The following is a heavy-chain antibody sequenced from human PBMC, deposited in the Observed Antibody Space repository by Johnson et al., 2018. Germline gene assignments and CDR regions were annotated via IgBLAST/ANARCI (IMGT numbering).Heavy chain of an antibody. J-gene: IGHJ5*02. CDR2: IYYSGST. CDR3: VRADLRDGEYGGQQGGPNWFDP. CDR1: GGSINSGSYY. Sequence: QVQLQESGPGLVKPSETLSLTCTVSGGSINSGSYYWNWIRQPPGKGLEWIGYIYYSGSTNYNPSLKSRVTISVDTRKNQFSLRLCSVIAADTAVYSCVRADLRDGEYGGQQGGPNWFDPWGQGTLVTVSS. V-gene: IGHV4-61*01. D-gene: IGHD4-17*01.